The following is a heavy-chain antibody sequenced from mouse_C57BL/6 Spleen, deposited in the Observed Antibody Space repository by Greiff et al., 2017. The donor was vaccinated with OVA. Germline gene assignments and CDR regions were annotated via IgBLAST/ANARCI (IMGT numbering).Heavy chain of an antibody. V-gene: IGHV10-1*01. CDR1: GFSFNTYA. CDR2: IRSKSNNYAT. J-gene: IGHJ4*01. Sequence: GGGLVQPKGSLKLSCAASGFSFNTYAMNWVRQAPGKGLEWVARIRSKSNNYATYYADSVKDRFTISRDNSESMLYLQMKNWKTEETAMYYGSNYSMDYGGQGTTDTVST. CDR3: SNYSMDY.